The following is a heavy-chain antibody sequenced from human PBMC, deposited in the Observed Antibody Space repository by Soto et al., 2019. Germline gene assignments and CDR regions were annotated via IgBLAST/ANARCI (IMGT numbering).Heavy chain of an antibody. D-gene: IGHD3-3*01. CDR3: ARDIREYYDFWSGYSL. Sequence: QVQLQESGPGLVKPSQTLSLTCTVSGGSISSGGYYWSWIRQHPGKGLEWIGYIYYSGSTYYNPSLKSGVTISVDTSKNQFSLKLSSVTAADTAVHYCARDIREYYDFWSGYSLWGQGTLVTVSS. CDR2: IYYSGST. CDR1: GGSISSGGYY. V-gene: IGHV4-31*03. J-gene: IGHJ4*02.